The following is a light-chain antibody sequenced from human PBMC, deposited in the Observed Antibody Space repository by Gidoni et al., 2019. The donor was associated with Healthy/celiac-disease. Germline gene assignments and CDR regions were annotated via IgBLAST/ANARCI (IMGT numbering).Light chain of an antibody. CDR2: DAS. V-gene: IGKV1-33*01. CDR3: QQYDNLLT. Sequence: DIQMTQSPSSLSASVGDRVTITCQASQDISNYLNWYQQKPGKAPKLLIYDASNLETGVPSRFSGSGSGTDFTFTISSLQPEEIATYYCQQYDNLLTFXGXTKVEIK. CDR1: QDISNY. J-gene: IGKJ4*01.